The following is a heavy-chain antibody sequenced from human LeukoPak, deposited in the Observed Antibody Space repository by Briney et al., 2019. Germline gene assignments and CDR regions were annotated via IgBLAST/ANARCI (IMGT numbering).Heavy chain of an antibody. CDR2: INPNSGGT. V-gene: IGHV1-2*02. J-gene: IGHJ4*02. Sequence: ASVKVSCKASGYTFTGYYMHWVRQAPGQGLEWMGWINPNSGGTNYAQKFQGRVTMTRDTSISTAYMELSRLRSDDTAMYYCARDPWAHSSSWGADYWGQGTLVTVSS. D-gene: IGHD6-13*01. CDR1: GYTFTGYY. CDR3: ARDPWAHSSSWGADY.